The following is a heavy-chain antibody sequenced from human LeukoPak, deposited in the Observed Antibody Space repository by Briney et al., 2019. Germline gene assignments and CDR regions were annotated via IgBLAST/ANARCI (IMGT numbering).Heavy chain of an antibody. CDR3: ATRKLGNDY. V-gene: IGHV4-59*01. D-gene: IGHD7-27*01. Sequence: SETLSLTCTVPGGSISSYYWSWIRQPPGKGLEWIGYIFYSGSTNYNPSLKSRVTISVDTSKNQFSLKLSSVTAADTAVYYCATRKLGNDYWGQGTLVTVSS. J-gene: IGHJ4*02. CDR2: IFYSGST. CDR1: GGSISSYY.